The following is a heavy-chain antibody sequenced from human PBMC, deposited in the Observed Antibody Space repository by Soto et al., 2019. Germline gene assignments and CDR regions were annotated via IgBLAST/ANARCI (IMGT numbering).Heavy chain of an antibody. CDR1: GFTFSSFA. D-gene: IGHD2-2*02. V-gene: IGHV3-23*01. J-gene: IGHJ5*02. Sequence: EVQLLESGGGLVQPGGSLRVSCATSGFTFSSFAMSWVRQAPGKGLEWVSTISSGGSTTYYADSVMGRFTISRDNSKDTLYLQMNSLRAEDTAVYYCAKGYCTSTSCYNNWFDPWGQGTLVTVSS. CDR3: AKGYCTSTSCYNNWFDP. CDR2: ISSGGSTT.